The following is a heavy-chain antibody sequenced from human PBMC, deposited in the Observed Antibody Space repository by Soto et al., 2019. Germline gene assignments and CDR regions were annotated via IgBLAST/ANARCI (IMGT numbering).Heavy chain of an antibody. CDR1: GFTFSSYD. CDR3: ARESRITMVRGANPGYYYYMDV. J-gene: IGHJ6*03. V-gene: IGHV3-13*01. Sequence: GGSLRLSCAASGFTFSSYDMHWVRQATGKGLEWVSAIGTAGDTYYPGSVKGRFTISRENAKNSLYLQMNSLRAGDTAVYYCARESRITMVRGANPGYYYYMDVWGKGTTVTVSS. D-gene: IGHD3-10*01. CDR2: IGTAGDT.